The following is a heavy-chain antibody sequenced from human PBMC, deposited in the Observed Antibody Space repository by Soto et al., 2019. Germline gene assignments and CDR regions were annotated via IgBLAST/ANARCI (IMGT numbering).Heavy chain of an antibody. CDR3: ARELLLYGGNSLGMDV. J-gene: IGHJ6*02. CDR2: INPSGGST. Sequence: ASVKVSCKASGYTFTSYYMHWVRQAPGQGLEWMGIINPSGGSTSYAQKFQGRVTMTRDTSTSTVYMELSSLRSEDTAVYHCARELLLYGGNSLGMDVWGQGTTVTVSS. V-gene: IGHV1-46*01. CDR1: GYTFTSYY. D-gene: IGHD2-15*01.